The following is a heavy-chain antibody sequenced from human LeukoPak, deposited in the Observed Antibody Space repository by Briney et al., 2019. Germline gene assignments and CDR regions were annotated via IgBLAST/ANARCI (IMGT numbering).Heavy chain of an antibody. CDR3: ARHCSSTSCSSSDAFDI. CDR2: IYYSGST. Sequence: SETLSLTCTVSGGSISSSTYYWGWIRQPPGKGLEWIGSIYYSGSTYYNPSLKSRVTISVDTSKNQFSLKLSSVTAADTAVYYCARHCSSTSCSSSDAFDIWGQGTMVTVSS. J-gene: IGHJ3*02. V-gene: IGHV4-39*01. CDR1: GGSISSSTYY. D-gene: IGHD2-2*01.